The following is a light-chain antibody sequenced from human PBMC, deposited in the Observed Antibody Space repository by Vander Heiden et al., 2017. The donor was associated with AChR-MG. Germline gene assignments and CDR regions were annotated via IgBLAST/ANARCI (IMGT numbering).Light chain of an antibody. V-gene: IGLV2-14*03. CDR2: DVI. Sequence: QSALTQPASVSGSPAQSITISCTGTSSDVGGYDYVSWYQQFPGKAPKLIIYDVINRPSGVSYRFSGSKSANTASLTISGLQADDEADYYCASYTATTVLFGGGTKVTVL. CDR1: SSDVGGYDY. J-gene: IGLJ3*02. CDR3: ASYTATTVL.